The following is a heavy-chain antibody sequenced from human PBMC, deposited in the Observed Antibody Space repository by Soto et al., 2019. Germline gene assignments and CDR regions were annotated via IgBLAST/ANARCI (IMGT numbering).Heavy chain of an antibody. Sequence: PGGSLRLSCAASGFTFSTYWMSWIRQAPGKGLEWVAVISYDGSNKYYADSVKGRFTISRDNSKNTLYLQMNSLRAEDTAVYYCAKPEVAHFDYWGQGTLVTVSS. CDR3: AKPEVAHFDY. J-gene: IGHJ4*02. CDR2: ISYDGSNK. CDR1: GFTFSTYW. V-gene: IGHV3-30*18. D-gene: IGHD5-12*01.